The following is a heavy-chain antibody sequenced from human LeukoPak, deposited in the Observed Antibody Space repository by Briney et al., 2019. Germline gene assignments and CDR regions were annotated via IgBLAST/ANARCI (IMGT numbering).Heavy chain of an antibody. CDR3: ARVALGWFGELPTSYYMDV. CDR2: INPNSGGT. D-gene: IGHD3-10*01. V-gene: IGHV1-2*02. Sequence: ASVKVSCKASGYTFTGYYMHWVRQAPGQGLEWMGWINPNSGGTNYAQKFQGRVTMTRDTSISTACMELSRLRSDDTAVYYCARVALGWFGELPTSYYMDVWGKGTTVTISS. J-gene: IGHJ6*03. CDR1: GYTFTGYY.